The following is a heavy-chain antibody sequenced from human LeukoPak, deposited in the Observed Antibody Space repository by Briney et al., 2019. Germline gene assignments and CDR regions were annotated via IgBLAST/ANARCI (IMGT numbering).Heavy chain of an antibody. CDR2: IYYSGST. CDR3: ARQLWFIYYYMDV. Sequence: PSETLSLTCTVSGGSISSSSYYWCWIRQPPGKGLEWIGSIYYSGSTYYNPSLKSRVTISVDTSKNQFSLKLSSVTAADTAVYYCARQLWFIYYYMDVWGKGTTVTVSS. V-gene: IGHV4-39*01. CDR1: GGSISSSSYY. D-gene: IGHD3-10*01. J-gene: IGHJ6*03.